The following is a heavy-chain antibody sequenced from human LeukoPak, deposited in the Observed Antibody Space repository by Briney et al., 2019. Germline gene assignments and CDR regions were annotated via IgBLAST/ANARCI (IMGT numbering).Heavy chain of an antibody. CDR2: ISYDGSNK. D-gene: IGHD3-16*02. J-gene: IGHJ4*02. CDR1: GFTVSDHY. Sequence: QPGRSLRLSCVASGFTVSDHYIDWVRQAPGKGLEWVAVISYDGSNKYYADSVKGRFTISGDNSKNTLFLQMNSLRAEDTAVYYCAKDPVWGTYRLSYYFDYWGQGTLVTVSS. V-gene: IGHV3-30*18. CDR3: AKDPVWGTYRLSYYFDY.